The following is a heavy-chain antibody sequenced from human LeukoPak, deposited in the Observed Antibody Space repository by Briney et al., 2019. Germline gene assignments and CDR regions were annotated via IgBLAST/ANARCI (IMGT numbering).Heavy chain of an antibody. J-gene: IGHJ6*03. Sequence: SETLSLTCTVSGGSISSSSYYWGWIRQPPGKGLEWIGSIYYSGSTYYNPSLKSRVTISVDTSKNQFSLKLSSVTAADTAVYYCARVRESSTSWNQVYYYYYYMDVWGKGTTVTASS. CDR1: GGSISSSSYY. CDR2: IYYSGST. CDR3: ARVRESSTSWNQVYYYYYYMDV. V-gene: IGHV4-39*07. D-gene: IGHD2-2*01.